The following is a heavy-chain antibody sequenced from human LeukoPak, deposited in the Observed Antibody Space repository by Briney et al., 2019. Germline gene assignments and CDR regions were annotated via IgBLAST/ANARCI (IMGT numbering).Heavy chain of an antibody. D-gene: IGHD3-16*02. CDR2: ISYDGSNK. J-gene: IGHJ4*02. Sequence: GRSLRLSCAASGFTFSSYAMRWVRQAPGKGLEWVAVISYDGSNKYYADSVKGRFTISRDNSKNTLYLQMNSLRAEDTAVYYCARVLSGYWGQGTLVTVSS. V-gene: IGHV3-30*04. CDR1: GFTFSSYA. CDR3: ARVLSGY.